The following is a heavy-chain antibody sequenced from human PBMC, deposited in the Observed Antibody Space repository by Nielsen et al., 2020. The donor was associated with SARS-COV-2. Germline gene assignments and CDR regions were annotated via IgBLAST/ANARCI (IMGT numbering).Heavy chain of an antibody. J-gene: IGHJ6*03. Sequence: SETPSLTCVVYGGSLSGFQWKWIRQPPGKGLEWIAQINHGGDTKHNPSLKSRVTISVDTSKNQFSLKLSSVTAADTAVYYCARGRNENDYMDVWGSGTTVTMSS. V-gene: IGHV4-34*01. CDR1: GGSLSGFQ. CDR3: ARGRNENDYMDV. D-gene: IGHD1-14*01. CDR2: INHGGDT.